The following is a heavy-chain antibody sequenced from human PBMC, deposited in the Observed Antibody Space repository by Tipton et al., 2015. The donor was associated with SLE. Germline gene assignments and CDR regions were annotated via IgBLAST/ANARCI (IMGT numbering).Heavy chain of an antibody. Sequence: TLSLTCTVSGGSISSGGYYWSWIRQHPGKGLEWIGYIYYSGSTYYNPSLKSRVTISVDTSKNQFSLKLGSVTAADTAVYYCARVGDFWSGYPFDYWGQGTLVTVSS. V-gene: IGHV4-31*03. CDR1: GGSISSGGYY. CDR2: IYYSGST. CDR3: ARVGDFWSGYPFDY. D-gene: IGHD3-3*01. J-gene: IGHJ4*02.